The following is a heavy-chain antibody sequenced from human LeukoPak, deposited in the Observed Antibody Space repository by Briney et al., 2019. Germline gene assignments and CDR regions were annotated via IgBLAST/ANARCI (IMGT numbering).Heavy chain of an antibody. CDR1: GLTVGNCA. CDR3: ARDQRLVTDDDAFDI. CDR2: ISYDGSNK. V-gene: IGHV3-30*01. D-gene: IGHD3-16*02. Sequence: HPGGSVTLFSGTAGLTVGNCAIEELREPPIKKLKWVAVISYDGSNKYYADSVKGRFTISRDNSKNTLYLQMNSLRAEDTAVYYCARDQRLVTDDDAFDIWVQGTMVTVSS. J-gene: IGHJ3*02.